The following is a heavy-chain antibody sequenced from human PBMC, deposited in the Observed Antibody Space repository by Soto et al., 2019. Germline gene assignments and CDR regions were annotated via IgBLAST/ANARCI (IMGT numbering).Heavy chain of an antibody. Sequence: GASVKVSCKASGYTFIGYYIPWVRQAPGQGLEWMGWIHPNRGGTKSAQKFRGRVTMTWDTSISTAYMELTRLRSDDTAVYYCARDIYCRSDICAGTWFDPWGQGTLVTVSS. V-gene: IGHV1-2*02. CDR3: ARDIYCRSDICAGTWFDP. J-gene: IGHJ5*02. CDR2: IHPNRGGT. CDR1: GYTFIGYY. D-gene: IGHD2-2*01.